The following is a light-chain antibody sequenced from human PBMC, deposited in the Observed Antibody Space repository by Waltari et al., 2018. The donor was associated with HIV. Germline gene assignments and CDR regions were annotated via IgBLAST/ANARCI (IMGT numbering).Light chain of an antibody. CDR3: SSYTTSNTVV. CDR2: DVT. V-gene: IGLV2-14*03. J-gene: IGLJ2*01. Sequence: QSALTQPASVSGSPGQSITISCSGTSSDIPTYDFVYWYQKHPAKAPKLLIYDVTARPSGVSRRFSGSKSGSTASLTISSIQADDEADYYCSSYTTSNTVVFGPGTKLSVL. CDR1: SSDIPTYDF.